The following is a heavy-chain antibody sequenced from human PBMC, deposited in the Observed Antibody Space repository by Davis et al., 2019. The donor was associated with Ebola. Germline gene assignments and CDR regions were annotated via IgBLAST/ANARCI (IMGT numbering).Heavy chain of an antibody. CDR3: ARWYSWNSNVWFDP. CDR2: IYYSGST. J-gene: IGHJ5*02. D-gene: IGHD1-7*01. Sequence: PSETLSLTCTVSGGSISSSSYYWGWIRQPPGKGLEWIGSIYYSGSTNYNPSLKSRVTISVDTSKNQFSLKLSSVTAADTAVYYCARWYSWNSNVWFDPWGQGTLVTVSS. CDR1: GGSISSSSYY. V-gene: IGHV4-39*07.